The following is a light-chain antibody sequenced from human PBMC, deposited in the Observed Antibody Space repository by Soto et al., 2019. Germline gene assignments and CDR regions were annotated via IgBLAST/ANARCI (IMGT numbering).Light chain of an antibody. V-gene: IGKV3-20*01. J-gene: IGKJ2*01. Sequence: EIVLTQSPGILSLSPGEGATLSCRASQSVSSNYLAWYQQRPGQAPRLLIYGASIRATGIPDRFSGSGSGTDFTLTISRLEPEDFAVYYCQQYCSSPMYTFAQGTKLEIK. CDR2: GAS. CDR3: QQYCSSPMYT. CDR1: QSVSSNY.